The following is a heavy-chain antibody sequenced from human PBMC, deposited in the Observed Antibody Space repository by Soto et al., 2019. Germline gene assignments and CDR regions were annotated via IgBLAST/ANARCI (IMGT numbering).Heavy chain of an antibody. CDR2: INAGNGNT. Sequence: QVQLVQSGAEKKKPGASVKVSCKASGYTFTSYAIDWVRQAPGQRLEWMGWINAGNGNTKYSQKFQGRVTITRDTSASTAYMERSSLRSDDTAVYYCARGSPLCSDPWGQGTLVTVSS. D-gene: IGHD2-21*01. J-gene: IGHJ5*02. V-gene: IGHV1-3*05. CDR1: GYTFTSYA. CDR3: ARGSPLCSDP.